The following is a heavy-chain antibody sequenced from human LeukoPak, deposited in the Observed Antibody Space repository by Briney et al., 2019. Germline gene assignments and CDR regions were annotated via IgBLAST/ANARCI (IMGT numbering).Heavy chain of an antibody. CDR1: GGSISSYY. J-gene: IGHJ4*02. Sequence: SETLSLTCTVPGGSISSYYWSWIRQPPGKGLEWIGYIYYSGSTNYNPSLKSRVTISVDTSKNQFSLKLSSVTAADTAVYYCARGEPNYYDSSGYDYWGQGTLVTVSS. CDR2: IYYSGST. D-gene: IGHD3-22*01. V-gene: IGHV4-59*01. CDR3: ARGEPNYYDSSGYDY.